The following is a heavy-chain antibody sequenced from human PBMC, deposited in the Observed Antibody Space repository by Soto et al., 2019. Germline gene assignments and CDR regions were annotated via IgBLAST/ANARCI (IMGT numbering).Heavy chain of an antibody. CDR2: IWYDGSNK. CDR3: ARDLPGPPSDY. V-gene: IGHV3-33*01. J-gene: IGHJ4*02. Sequence: QVQLVESGGGVVQPGRSLRLSCAASGFTFSSYGMHWVRQAPGKGVEWVAVIWYDGSNKYYADSVKGRFTISRDNSKNTLELQTNSRRAEDTAGEYCARDLPGPPSDYWGQGTLVTVSS. CDR1: GFTFSSYG. D-gene: IGHD7-27*01.